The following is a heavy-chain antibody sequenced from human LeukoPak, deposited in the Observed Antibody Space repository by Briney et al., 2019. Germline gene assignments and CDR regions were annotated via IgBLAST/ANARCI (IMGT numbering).Heavy chain of an antibody. CDR1: GFTFDDYL. J-gene: IGHJ4*02. D-gene: IGHD6-13*01. CDR3: AKGAAVGIYANFDF. Sequence: GGSLRLSCAASGFTFDDYLLHWVRQAPGKGLEWVSLISWDGDTTYYADPVKGRFTISRDNSKNTLYLQMNSLRVEDTAVYYCAKGAAVGIYANFDFWGQGTLVTVSS. CDR2: ISWDGDTT. V-gene: IGHV3-43*01.